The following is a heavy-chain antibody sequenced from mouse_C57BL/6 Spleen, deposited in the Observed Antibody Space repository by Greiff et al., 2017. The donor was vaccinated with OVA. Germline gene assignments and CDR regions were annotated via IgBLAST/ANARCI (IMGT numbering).Heavy chain of an antibody. J-gene: IGHJ3*01. CDR2: IDPENGDT. CDR1: GFNIKDDY. D-gene: IGHD1-1*01. Sequence: EVQLQQSGAELVRPGASVKLSCTASGFNIKDDYMHWVKQRPEQGLEWIGWIDPENGDTEYASKFQGKATITADTSSNTAYLQRSSLTSEDTAVYYCTTEGLLRSFAYWGQGTLVTVSA. V-gene: IGHV14-4*01. CDR3: TTEGLLRSFAY.